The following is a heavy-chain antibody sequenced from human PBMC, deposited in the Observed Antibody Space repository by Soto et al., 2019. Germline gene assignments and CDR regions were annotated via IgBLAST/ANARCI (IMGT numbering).Heavy chain of an antibody. CDR1: GFTFSSYA. CDR3: AKDHLRYFDFPNTGWFDP. D-gene: IGHD3-9*01. Sequence: EVQLLESGGGLVQPGGSLRLSCAASGFTFSSYAMSWVRQAPGKGLEWVSAISGSGGSTYYADSVKGRFTISRDNSKNTLYIQMKSLRAEDTAVYYCAKDHLRYFDFPNTGWFDPWGQGTLVTVSS. V-gene: IGHV3-23*01. CDR2: ISGSGGST. J-gene: IGHJ5*02.